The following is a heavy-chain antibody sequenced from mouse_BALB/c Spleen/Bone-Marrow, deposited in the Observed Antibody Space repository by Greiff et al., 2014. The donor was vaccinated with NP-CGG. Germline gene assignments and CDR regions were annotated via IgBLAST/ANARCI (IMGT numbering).Heavy chain of an antibody. CDR1: GFNIKDTY. D-gene: IGHD2-14*01. V-gene: IGHV14-3*02. CDR3: ARYRLGTYFDY. Sequence: EVQLQQSGAELVKPGASVKLSCTASGFNIKDTYMHWVKQRPEQGLEWIGRIDPANGNTKYDPKFQGKATITADTSSNTAYLQLSSLTSEDTAVYYCARYRLGTYFDYWGQGPTLTASS. J-gene: IGHJ2*01. CDR2: IDPANGNT.